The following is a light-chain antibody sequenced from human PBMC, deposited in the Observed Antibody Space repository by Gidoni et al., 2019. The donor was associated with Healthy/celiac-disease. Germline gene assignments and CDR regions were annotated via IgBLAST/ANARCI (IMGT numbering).Light chain of an antibody. CDR1: QSVSSY. CDR2: YAS. J-gene: IGKJ4*01. V-gene: IGKV3-11*01. Sequence: EIVLTQSPATLSLSPGERATLSCRASQSVSSYLAWYQQKPGQAPSLRIYYASTRATGIPARFSGSGSGTDFPLTISSLEPEDFAVYYCQQRSNWPLTFGGGTKVEIK. CDR3: QQRSNWPLT.